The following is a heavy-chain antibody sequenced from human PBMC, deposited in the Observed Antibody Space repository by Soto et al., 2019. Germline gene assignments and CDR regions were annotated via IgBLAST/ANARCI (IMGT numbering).Heavy chain of an antibody. V-gene: IGHV4-59*08. CDR1: GGSISSYY. D-gene: IGHD3-10*01. CDR2: IYYSGST. CDR3: ASHIVQDYYGSGELIVY. Sequence: QVQLQESGPGLVKPSETLSLTCTVSGGSISSYYWSWIRQPPGRGLECIGYIYYSGSTNYNHSLISRILITVHTPQNQFPPQLSSMTAADTAVFYCASHIVQDYYGSGELIVYWGQGTLVTVSS. J-gene: IGHJ4*02.